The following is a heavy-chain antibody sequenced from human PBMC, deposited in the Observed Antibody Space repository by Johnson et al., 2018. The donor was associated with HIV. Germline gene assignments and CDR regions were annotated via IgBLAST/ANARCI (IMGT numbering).Heavy chain of an antibody. CDR2: ISYDGSNK. Sequence: VQLVESGGGVVQPGRSLRLSCAASGFTFSSYAMHWVRQAPGKGLEWVAVISYDGSNKYYADFVKGRFTISRDTSKKSVFLQMNNLRPEDTAVYYCAKETRDSRSAFDIWGQGTMVTVSS. CDR1: GFTFSSYA. J-gene: IGHJ3*02. V-gene: IGHV3-30*04. D-gene: IGHD4-11*01. CDR3: AKETRDSRSAFDI.